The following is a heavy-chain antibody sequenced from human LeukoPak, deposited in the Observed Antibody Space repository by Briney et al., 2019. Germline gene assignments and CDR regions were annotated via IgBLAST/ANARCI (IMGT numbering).Heavy chain of an antibody. CDR3: ASISSSGFKTFDY. J-gene: IGHJ4*02. D-gene: IGHD6-6*01. V-gene: IGHV4-39*07. CDR2: IYYSGRT. CDR1: GGSISSSNYY. Sequence: PSETLSLTCTVSGGSISSSNYYWGWIRQSPGKGLEWIGSIYYSGRTNYNPSLKSRVTISLDTSKNQFSLKLSSVTAADTAVYYCASISSSGFKTFDYWGQGTLVTVSS.